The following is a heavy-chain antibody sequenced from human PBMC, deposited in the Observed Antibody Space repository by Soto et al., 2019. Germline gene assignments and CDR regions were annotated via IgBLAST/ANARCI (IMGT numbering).Heavy chain of an antibody. CDR3: ARESGYSSGWYLNPPPDY. J-gene: IGHJ4*02. Sequence: PGGSLRLSCAASGFTFSSYGMHWVRQAPGKGLEWVAVIWYDGSNKYYADSVKGRFTISRDNSKSTLYLQMNSLRAEDTAVYYCARESGYSSGWYLNPPPDYWGQGTLVTVSS. CDR1: GFTFSSYG. CDR2: IWYDGSNK. D-gene: IGHD6-19*01. V-gene: IGHV3-33*01.